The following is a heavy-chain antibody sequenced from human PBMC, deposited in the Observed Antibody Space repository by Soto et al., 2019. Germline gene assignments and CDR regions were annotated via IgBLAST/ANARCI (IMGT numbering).Heavy chain of an antibody. Sequence: QVQLVQSGAEVKKPGSSVKVSCKASGGTFSSYAISWVRQAPGQGLEWMGGIIPIFGTANYAQKFQGRVTINADESISTAYMALSSLRSEDTAVYYCAREYYYDSSGYYYYIDYWGQGTLVTVSS. D-gene: IGHD3-22*01. CDR3: AREYYYDSSGYYYYIDY. CDR2: IIPIFGTA. J-gene: IGHJ4*02. CDR1: GGTFSSYA. V-gene: IGHV1-69*01.